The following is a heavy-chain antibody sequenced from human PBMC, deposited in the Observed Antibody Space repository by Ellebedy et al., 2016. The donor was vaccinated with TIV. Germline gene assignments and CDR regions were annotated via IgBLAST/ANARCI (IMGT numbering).Heavy chain of an antibody. D-gene: IGHD1-1*01. Sequence: SETLSLTCAVSGGSINSSYWTWIRQSPGKALEWIGHSYHSGIPFYSPSLKSRVTLSIDTAKNHFSLRLRSVTAADTAVYYCATYNMGRLDHWGQGTLVTVSS. J-gene: IGHJ4*02. CDR2: SYHSGIP. CDR1: GGSINSSY. CDR3: ATYNMGRLDH. V-gene: IGHV4-59*08.